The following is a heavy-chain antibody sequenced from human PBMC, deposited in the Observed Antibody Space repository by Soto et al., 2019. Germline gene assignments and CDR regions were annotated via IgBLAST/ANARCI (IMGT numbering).Heavy chain of an antibody. CDR3: ARAPKVSGSPKTRPDG. CDR1: SGSFSGYY. J-gene: IGHJ4*02. D-gene: IGHD6-25*01. V-gene: IGHV4-34*01. Sequence: SEPLSLTCSIYSGSFSGYYWSWIRQPPGKGLEWIGEISQSGNTNYSPSLKSRVSISIDTSKKQFSLNLASVSAADTAVYYCARAPKVSGSPKTRPDGWGQGTLVTVSS. CDR2: ISQSGNT.